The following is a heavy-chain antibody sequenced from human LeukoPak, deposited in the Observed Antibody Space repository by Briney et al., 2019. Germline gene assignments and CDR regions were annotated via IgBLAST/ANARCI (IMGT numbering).Heavy chain of an antibody. CDR1: GYTFTSYY. J-gene: IGHJ6*03. CDR2: INPSGGST. CDR3: ARAPINFYYYYYMDV. D-gene: IGHD5-12*01. Sequence: ASVKVSCKASGYTFTSYYMHWVRQAPGQGLEWMGIINPSGGSTSYAQKFQGRVTMTRDMSTSTVYVELSSLRSEDTAVYYCARAPINFYYYYYMDVWGKGTTVTVSS. V-gene: IGHV1-46*01.